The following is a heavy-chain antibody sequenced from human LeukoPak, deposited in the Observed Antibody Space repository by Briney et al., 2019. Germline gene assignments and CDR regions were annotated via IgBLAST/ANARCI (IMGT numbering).Heavy chain of an antibody. V-gene: IGHV3-23*01. Sequence: GGSLRLSCAASGFAFSDYAMSWLRQPPGKGLEWVSTINANSGTTSYAASVRGRFTISRDNSKNTLYLQLNTLRADDTATYYCAKPISGGLAVTADWFHPWGQGTLVVVSS. J-gene: IGHJ5*01. CDR2: INANSGTT. CDR1: GFAFSDYA. CDR3: AKPISGGLAVTADWFHP. D-gene: IGHD6-19*01.